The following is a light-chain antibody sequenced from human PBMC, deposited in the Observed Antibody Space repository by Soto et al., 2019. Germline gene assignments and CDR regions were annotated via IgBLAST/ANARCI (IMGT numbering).Light chain of an antibody. CDR3: AAWDDSLNAL. CDR2: DVS. Sequence: QSALTQPRSVSGSPGQSVSISCTGTSSDVGRYSYVSWYQQHPGKAPKLMIYDVSERPSGVPDRFSGSKSGNTASLTISGLQAEDEADYYCAAWDDSLNALFGTGTKLTVL. J-gene: IGLJ1*01. CDR1: SSDVGRYSY. V-gene: IGLV2-11*01.